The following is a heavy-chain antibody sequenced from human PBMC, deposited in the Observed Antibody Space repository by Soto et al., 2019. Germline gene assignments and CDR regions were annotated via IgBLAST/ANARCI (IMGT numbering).Heavy chain of an antibody. CDR3: AKDLTPRYGDYLIDY. CDR1: GFTFSSYG. J-gene: IGHJ4*02. Sequence: QVQLVESGGGVVQPGRSLRLSCAASGFTFSSYGMHWVRQAPGKGLEWVAVISYDGSNKYYADSVKGRFTISRDNSKNTLYLQMNSLRAEDTAVYYCAKDLTPRYGDYLIDYWGQGTLVTGSS. V-gene: IGHV3-30*18. CDR2: ISYDGSNK. D-gene: IGHD4-17*01.